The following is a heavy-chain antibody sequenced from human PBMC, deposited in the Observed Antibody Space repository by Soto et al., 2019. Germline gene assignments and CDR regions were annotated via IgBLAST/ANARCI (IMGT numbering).Heavy chain of an antibody. V-gene: IGHV3-23*01. D-gene: IGHD1-1*01. CDR1: GFSFSNSA. J-gene: IGHJ4*02. CDR2: ISDSGGST. Sequence: LRLSCAASGFSFSNSAMSWVRQAPGKGLEWVSAISDSGGSTYYADSVKGRFIVSRDNSKNTLWLQMNSLRADDAAIYYCAKDNSPALWGQGILVTVSS. CDR3: AKDNSPAL.